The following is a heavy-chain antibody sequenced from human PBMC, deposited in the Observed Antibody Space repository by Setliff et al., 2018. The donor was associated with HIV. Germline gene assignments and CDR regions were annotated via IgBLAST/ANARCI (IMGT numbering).Heavy chain of an antibody. V-gene: IGHV4-61*01. CDR2: IYYSGST. CDR3: ARLGDYDSSGYSWFDY. D-gene: IGHD3-22*01. J-gene: IGHJ4*02. CDR1: GGSVSSGSYY. Sequence: PSETLSLTCTVSGGSVSSGSYYWSWIRQPPGKGLEWIGYIYYSGSTNYNPSLKSRVTVSVDTSKNQFSLMLSSVTAADTAVYYCARLGDYDSSGYSWFDYWGQGTLVTVS.